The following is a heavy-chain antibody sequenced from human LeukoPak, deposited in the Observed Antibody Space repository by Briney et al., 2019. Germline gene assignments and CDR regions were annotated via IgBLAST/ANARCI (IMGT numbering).Heavy chain of an antibody. Sequence: SVKVSCKASGGTFSSYAISWVRQAPGQGLEWMGGIIPIFGTANYAQKFQGRVTITADESTSTAYMELSSLRSEDTAVYYCARKRSSGWYSIDYWGQGTLVTVSS. D-gene: IGHD6-19*01. V-gene: IGHV1-69*13. CDR1: GGTFSSYA. CDR3: ARKRSSGWYSIDY. CDR2: IIPIFGTA. J-gene: IGHJ4*02.